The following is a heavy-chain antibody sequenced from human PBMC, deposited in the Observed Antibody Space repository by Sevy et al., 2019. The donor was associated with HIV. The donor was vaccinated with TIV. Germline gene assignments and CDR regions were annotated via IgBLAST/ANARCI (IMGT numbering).Heavy chain of an antibody. D-gene: IGHD3-16*01. V-gene: IGHV3-49*04. J-gene: IGHJ4*02. CDR3: TRDTSRFLHFDPQTGDTFDY. Sequence: GGSLRLSCTASGFTFGDYAMSWVRQAPGKGLEWVGFIRSKAYGGTTEYAASVKGRFTISRDDSKSIAYLQMNSLKTEDTAVYYCTRDTSRFLHFDPQTGDTFDYWGQGTLVTVSS. CDR2: IRSKAYGGTT. CDR1: GFTFGDYA.